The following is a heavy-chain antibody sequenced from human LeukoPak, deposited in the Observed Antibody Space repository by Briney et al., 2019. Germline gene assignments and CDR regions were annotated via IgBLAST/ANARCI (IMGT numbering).Heavy chain of an antibody. V-gene: IGHV5-51*01. Sequence: GESLKISCKGSGYSFSTYWIGWVRQMPGKGLEWMGFIYPGDSDSRYSPSFQGQVPISADKYIRSAYLQWSSLKASDTAMYYCAKVVELATLTGDSYTYSYHMDVWGKGTAVTVSS. J-gene: IGHJ6*03. CDR1: GYSFSTYW. CDR2: IYPGDSDS. CDR3: AKVVELATLTGDSYTYSYHMDV. D-gene: IGHD5-24*01.